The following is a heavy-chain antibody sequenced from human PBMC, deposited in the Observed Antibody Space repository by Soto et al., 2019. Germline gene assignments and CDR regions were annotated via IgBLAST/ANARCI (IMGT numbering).Heavy chain of an antibody. CDR1: GFTFSSYA. D-gene: IGHD4-17*01. Sequence: PGGSLRLSCAASGFTFSSYAMHWVRQAPGKGLEWVAVISYDGSNKYYADSVKGRFTISRDNSKNTLYLQMNSLRAEDTAVYYCARDCDYGDYVLDYWGQGTLVTVSS. CDR3: ARDCDYGDYVLDY. CDR2: ISYDGSNK. J-gene: IGHJ4*02. V-gene: IGHV3-30-3*01.